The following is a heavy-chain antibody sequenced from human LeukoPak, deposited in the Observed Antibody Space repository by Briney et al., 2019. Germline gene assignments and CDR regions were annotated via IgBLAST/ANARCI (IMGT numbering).Heavy chain of an antibody. V-gene: IGHV4-59*01. Sequence: SETLSLTCTVSGGSISSYYWSWIRQPPGKGLEWIGYIYYSGSNNYNPSLKSRVTISVDTSKNQFSLKLSSVTAADTAVYYCAREKSGGYSGYDTYCSGGSCSGGAWFDPWGQGTLVTVSS. CDR2: IYYSGSN. J-gene: IGHJ5*02. CDR3: AREKSGGYSGYDTYCSGGSCSGGAWFDP. CDR1: GGSISSYY. D-gene: IGHD2-15*01.